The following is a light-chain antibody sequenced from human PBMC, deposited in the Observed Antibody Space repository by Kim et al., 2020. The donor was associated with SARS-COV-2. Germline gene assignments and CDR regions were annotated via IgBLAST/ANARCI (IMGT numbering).Light chain of an antibody. V-gene: IGKV1-17*01. CDR3: LQHKSYVWT. CDR2: AAS. Sequence: DIQMTQSPSSLSASVGDRVTITCRASQGIRDDLGWYQQKPGKAPKRLIYAASHLHSGVPPRFSGSGSGSEFTLTITSLQPEDFGTYFCLQHKSYVWTFGQGTKVDIK. J-gene: IGKJ1*01. CDR1: QGIRDD.